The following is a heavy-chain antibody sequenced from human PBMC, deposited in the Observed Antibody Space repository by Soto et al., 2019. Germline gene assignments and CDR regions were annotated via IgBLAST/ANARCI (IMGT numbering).Heavy chain of an antibody. V-gene: IGHV3-9*01. CDR3: AKSTGGNGNGMGV. CDR1: GFSFDDYA. D-gene: IGHD2-8*02. CDR2: ISWNSGTI. Sequence: GGSLRLSCAASGFSFDDYAMHWVRQAPGKGLEWVSGISWNSGTIGYADSVKGRFTISRDNAKNSLYLQMNSLRAEDTALYYCAKSTGGNGNGMGVWGQGTTVTVSS. J-gene: IGHJ6*02.